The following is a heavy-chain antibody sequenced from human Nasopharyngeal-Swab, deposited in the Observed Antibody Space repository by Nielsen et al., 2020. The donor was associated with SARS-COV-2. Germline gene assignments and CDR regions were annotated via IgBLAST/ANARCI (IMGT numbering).Heavy chain of an antibody. CDR2: IFSNDEK. CDR3: ARTTMVRGVIKFYYYYYYMDV. V-gene: IGHV2-26*01. Sequence: SGPTLVKPTETLTLTCTVSGFSLSNARMGVSWIRQPPGKALEWLAHIFSNDEKSYSTSLKSRLTISKDTSKSQVVLTMTNMDPVDTATYYCARTTMVRGVIKFYYYYYYMDVWGKGTTVTVSS. D-gene: IGHD3-10*01. CDR1: GFSLSNARMG. J-gene: IGHJ6*03.